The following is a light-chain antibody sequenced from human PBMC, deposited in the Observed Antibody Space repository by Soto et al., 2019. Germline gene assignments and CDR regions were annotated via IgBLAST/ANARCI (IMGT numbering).Light chain of an antibody. CDR1: QGITSW. J-gene: IGKJ4*01. CDR2: AAS. Sequence: DIQMTQSPSSVSASVGDRVTITCRASQGITSWLAWYQQKPGRAPKLLIYAASSLHSGDPSRFSGSGSWKDSTLTIRSLHHEDFATYFCQQTSSFPLTFGGGTKVEIK. V-gene: IGKV1-12*01. CDR3: QQTSSFPLT.